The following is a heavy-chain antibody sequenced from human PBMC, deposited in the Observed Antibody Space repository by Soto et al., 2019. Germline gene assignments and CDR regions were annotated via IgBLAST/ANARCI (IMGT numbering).Heavy chain of an antibody. V-gene: IGHV3-23*01. J-gene: IGHJ3*02. CDR1: GFTFSSYA. D-gene: IGHD3-22*01. Sequence: GGSRRLSCAASGFTFSSYAMSWVRQAPGKGLEWVSAISGSGGSTYYADSVKGRFTISRDNSKNTLYLQMNSLRAEDTAVYYCAKYYYDSSGYPDDAFDIWGQGTMVTVSS. CDR2: ISGSGGST. CDR3: AKYYYDSSGYPDDAFDI.